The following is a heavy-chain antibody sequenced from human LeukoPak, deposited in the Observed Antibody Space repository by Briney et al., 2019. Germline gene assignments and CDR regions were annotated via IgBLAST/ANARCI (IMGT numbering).Heavy chain of an antibody. J-gene: IGHJ3*02. CDR3: ARDIRFTVTTVAFDI. Sequence: SETLSLTCTVSGGSISSGGYYWSWIRQHPGKGLEWIGYIYYSGSTYYNPSLMSRVTISVDTSKNQFSLKLSSVTAADTAVYYCARDIRFTVTTVAFDIWGQGTMVTVSS. D-gene: IGHD4-17*01. CDR2: IYYSGST. V-gene: IGHV4-31*03. CDR1: GGSISSGGYY.